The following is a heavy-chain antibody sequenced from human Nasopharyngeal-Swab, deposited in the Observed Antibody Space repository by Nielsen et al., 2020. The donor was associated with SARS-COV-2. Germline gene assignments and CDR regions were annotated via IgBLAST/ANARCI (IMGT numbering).Heavy chain of an antibody. CDR3: ARGFIVATIFPYYYYMDV. J-gene: IGHJ6*03. Sequence: ASVKVSCKASGYTFTSYDINWVRQATGQGLEWMGWMNPNSGNTGYAQKFQGRVTMTRNTSISTAYMELSSLRSEDTAVYYCARGFIVATIFPYYYYMDVWGKGTPVTVSS. V-gene: IGHV1-8*01. CDR1: GYTFTSYD. D-gene: IGHD5-12*01. CDR2: MNPNSGNT.